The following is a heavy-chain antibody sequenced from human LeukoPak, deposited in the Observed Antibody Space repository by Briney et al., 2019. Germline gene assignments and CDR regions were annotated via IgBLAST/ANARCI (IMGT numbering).Heavy chain of an antibody. Sequence: GGSLRLSCAASGFTFSSYGMHWVRQAPGKGLEWVAFIRYDGSNKYYADSVKGRFTISRDNSKNTLYLQMNSLRAEDTAVYYCAKDRHPGIAVEGLLYGGQGPLVTVSS. D-gene: IGHD6-19*01. CDR3: AKDRHPGIAVEGLLY. V-gene: IGHV3-30*02. CDR1: GFTFSSYG. CDR2: IRYDGSNK. J-gene: IGHJ4*02.